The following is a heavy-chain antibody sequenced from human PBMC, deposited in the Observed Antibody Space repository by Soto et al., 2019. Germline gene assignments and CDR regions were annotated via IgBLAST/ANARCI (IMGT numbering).Heavy chain of an antibody. CDR3: ARALREELPIYYFDS. V-gene: IGHV2-26*01. CDR1: GFSLSKARMG. J-gene: IGHJ4*02. CDR2: IFWHDER. Sequence: QVTLKESGPVLVKPTETLTLTCTVSGFSLSKARMGVSWIRQPPGKALEWLAHIFWHDERSYNTSLKSRLTISRDTSKSQVVLTMTNVDPVDTGTYFCARALREELPIYYFDSWGQGTLVTVSS. D-gene: IGHD1-7*01.